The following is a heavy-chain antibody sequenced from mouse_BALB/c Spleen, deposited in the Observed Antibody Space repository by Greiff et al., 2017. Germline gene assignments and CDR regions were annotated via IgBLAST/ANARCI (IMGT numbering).Heavy chain of an antibody. J-gene: IGHJ3*01. D-gene: IGHD1-1*01. CDR2: ISSGSSTI. V-gene: IGHV5-17*02. CDR3: ARDYSGALAY. Sequence: DVHLVESGGGLVQPGGSRKLSCAASGFTFSSFGMHWVRQAPEKGLEWVAYISSGSSTIYYADTVKGRFTISRDNPKNTLFLQMTSLRSEDTAMYYCARDYSGALAYWGQGTLVTVSA. CDR1: GFTFSSFG.